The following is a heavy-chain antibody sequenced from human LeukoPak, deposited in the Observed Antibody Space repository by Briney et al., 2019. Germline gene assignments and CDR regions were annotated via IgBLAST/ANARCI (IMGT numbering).Heavy chain of an antibody. CDR2: ISWNSGNI. Sequence: GGSLRLSCAASGFTFGDYAMHWVRQTPGRGLEWVSSISWNSGNIVYADSVKGRFTISRDNAKNSLHLQMNSLRPEDTALYYCAKPGCSFTNCYINYWGQGTLVTVSS. CDR3: AKPGCSFTNCYINY. J-gene: IGHJ4*02. CDR1: GFTFGDYA. V-gene: IGHV3-9*01. D-gene: IGHD2-2*02.